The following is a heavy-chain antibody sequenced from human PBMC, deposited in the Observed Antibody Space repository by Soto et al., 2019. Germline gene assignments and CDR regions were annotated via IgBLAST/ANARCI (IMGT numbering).Heavy chain of an antibody. J-gene: IGHJ3*02. D-gene: IGHD2-15*01. CDR3: ARNLGGPNDAFDI. CDR1: GGTFSSYT. V-gene: IGHV1-69*02. Sequence: GASVKVCCKASGGTFSSYTISWVGQAPGQGLEWMGRIIPILGIANYAQKFQGRVTITADKSTSTAYMELSSLRSEDTAVYYCARNLGGPNDAFDISGQGKMVTVSS. CDR2: IIPILGIA.